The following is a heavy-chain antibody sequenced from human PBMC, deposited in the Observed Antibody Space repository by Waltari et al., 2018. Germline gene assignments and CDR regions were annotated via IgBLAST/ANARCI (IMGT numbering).Heavy chain of an antibody. CDR2: VYYTGKT. V-gene: IGHV4-59*08. Sequence: QVQLQESGPGLVKPSETLSLTCTVSGGSINIYYWSWIRQPPGKGLEWIGYVYYTGKTIYNPALGGRVTLSADTSKNQVSLRLRSVTAADTAVYYCARGMSSVWYGPFDYWGQGTLVTVSS. J-gene: IGHJ4*02. CDR1: GGSINIYY. D-gene: IGHD6-19*01. CDR3: ARGMSSVWYGPFDY.